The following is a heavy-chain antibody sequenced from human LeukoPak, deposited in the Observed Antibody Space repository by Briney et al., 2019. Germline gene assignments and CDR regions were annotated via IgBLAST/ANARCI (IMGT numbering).Heavy chain of an antibody. CDR1: GGSISGYY. V-gene: IGHV4-34*01. J-gene: IGHJ4*02. Sequence: PSETLSLTCAVYGGSISGYYWSWIRQPPGKGLEWVGEIHYTGATSYNPSLKSRATISIETSKNQVSLRLRSVTAADTAVYYCTRGNILSGYCFDFWGQGALVTVSS. CDR2: IHYTGAT. D-gene: IGHD3-9*01. CDR3: TRGNILSGYCFDF.